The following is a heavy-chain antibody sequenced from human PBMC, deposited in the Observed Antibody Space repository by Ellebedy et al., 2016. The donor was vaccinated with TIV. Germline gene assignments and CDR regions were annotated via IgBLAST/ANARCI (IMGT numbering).Heavy chain of an antibody. D-gene: IGHD2-8*01. Sequence: GESLKISCAASGFTFGSYGMNWVRQAPGKGLEWVSTFSGTATITYADSVKGRFTISRDNSKNTLYLQMNTLRAEDTAVYYCATRRACSSGVCYGLDNWGQGTQVTVSS. CDR2: FSGTATIT. CDR1: GFTFGSYG. V-gene: IGHV3-23*01. J-gene: IGHJ4*02. CDR3: ATRRACSSGVCYGLDN.